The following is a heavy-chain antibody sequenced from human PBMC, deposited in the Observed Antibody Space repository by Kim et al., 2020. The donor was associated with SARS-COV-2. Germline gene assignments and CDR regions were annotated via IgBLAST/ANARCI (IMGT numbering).Heavy chain of an antibody. D-gene: IGHD3-3*01. Sequence: ASVKVSCKASGYTFTSYGISWVRQAPGQGLEWMGWISAYNGNTNYAQKLQGRVTMTTDTSTSTAYMELRSLRSDDTAVYYCARDEAYDFWSGYTGEYWGQGTLVTVSS. V-gene: IGHV1-18*04. CDR3: ARDEAYDFWSGYTGEY. CDR2: ISAYNGNT. J-gene: IGHJ4*02. CDR1: GYTFTSYG.